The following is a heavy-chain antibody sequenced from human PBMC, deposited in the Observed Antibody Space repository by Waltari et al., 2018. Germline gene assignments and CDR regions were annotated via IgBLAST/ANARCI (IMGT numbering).Heavy chain of an antibody. J-gene: IGHJ5*02. D-gene: IGHD1-1*01. Sequence: QVQLVESGGGLVKPGGSLRLSCVASGFTFTDYFLTWLRQAPGKGLEWVAHIAPTSYSTYYADSVRGRFTVSRDNARQSLYLQMNTLTAADSATYFCARAGSRWRGPYIPTGLFEPWGQGTVVTVSS. V-gene: IGHV3-11*01. CDR3: ARAGSRWRGPYIPTGLFEP. CDR1: GFTFTDYF. CDR2: IAPTSYST.